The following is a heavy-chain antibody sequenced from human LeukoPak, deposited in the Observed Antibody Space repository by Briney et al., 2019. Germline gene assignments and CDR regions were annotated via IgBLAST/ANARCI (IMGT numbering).Heavy chain of an antibody. V-gene: IGHV4-30-4*01. CDR3: ARDLESSGYY. CDR2: IYYSGST. CDR1: GGSISSGDYY. D-gene: IGHD3-22*01. Sequence: SETLSLTCAVSGGSISSGDYYWSWIRQPPGKGLEWIGYIYYSGSTYYNPSLKSRVTISVDTSKNQFSLKLSSVTAADTAVYYCARDLESSGYYWGQGTLVTVSS. J-gene: IGHJ4*02.